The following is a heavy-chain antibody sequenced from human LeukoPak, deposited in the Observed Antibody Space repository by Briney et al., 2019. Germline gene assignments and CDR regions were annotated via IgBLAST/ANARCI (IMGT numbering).Heavy chain of an antibody. V-gene: IGHV3-9*01. Sequence: PGRSLRLSCVASGFTFDDYAMHWVRQAPGKGLEWVSGISWNSGSIGYADSVKGRFTISRDNAKNSLYLQMNSLRAEDTALYYCAKDRSHMGFNAFDIWGQGTMVTVSS. J-gene: IGHJ3*02. CDR1: GFTFDDYA. CDR3: AKDRSHMGFNAFDI. D-gene: IGHD2-21*01. CDR2: ISWNSGSI.